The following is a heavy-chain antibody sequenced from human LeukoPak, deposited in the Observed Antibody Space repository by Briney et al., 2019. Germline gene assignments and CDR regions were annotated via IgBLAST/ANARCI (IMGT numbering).Heavy chain of an antibody. CDR2: INSDGSSA. D-gene: IGHD6-19*01. V-gene: IGHV3-74*01. CDR3: ARGGVGCFDY. J-gene: IGHJ4*02. Sequence: GGSLRLSGAASGFTFSSYLIHWVRQAPGKGLVWVSHINSDGSSATYADSVKGRLTISRDNAKNTVYLQMNSLRAEDTAVYYCARGGVGCFDYWGQGALVTVSS. CDR1: GFTFSSYL.